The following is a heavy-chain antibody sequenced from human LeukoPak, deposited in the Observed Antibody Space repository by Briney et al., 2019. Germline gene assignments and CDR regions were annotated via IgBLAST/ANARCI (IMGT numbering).Heavy chain of an antibody. V-gene: IGHV4-4*07. CDR3: ERRGSYYRVDY. CDR2: IYTSGTT. D-gene: IGHD1-26*01. J-gene: IGHJ4*02. CDR1: GGSINNYY. Sequence: SETLSLTCSVSGGSINNYYWSWIRQPAGKGLEWIGRIYTSGTTNYNPSLKSRVTISLDKSKNQFSLKLSSVTAADTAVYYCERRGSYYRVDYWGKGTLVTVSS.